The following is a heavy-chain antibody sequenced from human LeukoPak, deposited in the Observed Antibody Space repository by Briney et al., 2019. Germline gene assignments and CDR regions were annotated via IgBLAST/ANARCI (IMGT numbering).Heavy chain of an antibody. Sequence: SETLSLTCTVSGGSNSSSSYYWGWIRQPPGKGLEWIGSIYYSGSTYYNPSLKSRVTISVDTSKNQFSLKLSSVTAADTAVYYCARYSSSRNWFDPWGQGTLVTVSS. D-gene: IGHD6-13*01. CDR2: IYYSGST. J-gene: IGHJ5*02. V-gene: IGHV4-39*01. CDR3: ARYSSSRNWFDP. CDR1: GGSNSSSSYY.